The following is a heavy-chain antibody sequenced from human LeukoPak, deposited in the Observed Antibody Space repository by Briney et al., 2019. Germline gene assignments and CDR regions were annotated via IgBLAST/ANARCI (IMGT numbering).Heavy chain of an antibody. CDR3: ARAVSNSGWYGSVDY. D-gene: IGHD6-19*01. Sequence: GGSLRLSCAASGFTFDAYGMRWVRQAPGKGLEWVSGINWNGGRTGYAESVKGRFTISRDNAKNSLYLQMNTLRAEDTALYYCARAVSNSGWYGSVDYWGQGTLVTVSS. CDR2: INWNGGRT. V-gene: IGHV3-20*04. CDR1: GFTFDAYG. J-gene: IGHJ4*02.